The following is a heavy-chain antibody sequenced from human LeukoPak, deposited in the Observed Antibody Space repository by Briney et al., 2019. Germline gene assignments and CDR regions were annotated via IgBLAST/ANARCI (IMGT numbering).Heavy chain of an antibody. CDR1: GFTFTSSA. Sequence: SVKVSCKASGFTFTSSAMQWVRQARGQRLEWIGWIVVGSGNTNYAQKFQERVTITRDMSTSTAYMELSSLRSEDTAVYYCAASWDAARGDILFDYWGQGTLVTVSS. J-gene: IGHJ4*02. CDR3: AASWDAARGDILFDY. CDR2: IVVGSGNT. D-gene: IGHD3-10*01. V-gene: IGHV1-58*02.